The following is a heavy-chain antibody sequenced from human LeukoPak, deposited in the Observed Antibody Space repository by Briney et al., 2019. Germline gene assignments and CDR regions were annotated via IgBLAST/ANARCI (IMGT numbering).Heavy chain of an antibody. V-gene: IGHV3-64*01. CDR1: GFTFSSYS. CDR2: ISSNGGST. Sequence: SGGSLRLSCAASGFTFSSYSMRWVRQAPGKGLEFVSAISSNGGSTYYANSVKGRFTISRDNSKNTLYLQMGSLRAEDMAVYYCARDIAGGGTTADYWGQGTLVTVSS. D-gene: IGHD4-17*01. CDR3: ARDIAGGGTTADY. J-gene: IGHJ4*02.